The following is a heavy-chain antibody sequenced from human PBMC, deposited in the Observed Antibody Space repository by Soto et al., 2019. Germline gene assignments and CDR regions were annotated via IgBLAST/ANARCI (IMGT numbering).Heavy chain of an antibody. J-gene: IGHJ4*02. CDR2: IIPIFGTA. Sequence: QVQLVQSGAAVKKPGSSVKVSCKASGGTFSSYSINWVRQAPGQGLEWMGEIIPIFGTANYAQKFQGRVTITADESTSTAYMELSSLRSEDTAVYYCARDGGRHSGWIDYWGQGTLVIVSS. V-gene: IGHV1-69*01. CDR3: ARDGGRHSGWIDY. D-gene: IGHD1-26*01. CDR1: GGTFSSYS.